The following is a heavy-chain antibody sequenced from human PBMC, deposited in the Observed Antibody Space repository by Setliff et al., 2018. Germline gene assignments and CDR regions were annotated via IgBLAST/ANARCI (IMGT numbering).Heavy chain of an antibody. J-gene: IGHJ4*02. Sequence: ASVKVSCKASGYTFTNYYIHWVRLAPGQGLEWMGIINPSGGSTSYAQKFQGRATMTRDTSTSTVYMELSNLRSEDTAVYYCARRVTYDSSAIGLDYWGQGTLVTV. CDR2: INPSGGST. D-gene: IGHD3-22*01. CDR3: ARRVTYDSSAIGLDY. V-gene: IGHV1-46*01. CDR1: GYTFTNYY.